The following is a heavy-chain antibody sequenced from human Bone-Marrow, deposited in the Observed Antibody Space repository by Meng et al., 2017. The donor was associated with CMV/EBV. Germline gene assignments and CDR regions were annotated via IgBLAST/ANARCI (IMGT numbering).Heavy chain of an antibody. CDR1: GYTFTYRY. CDR2: ITPFNGNT. Sequence: SVKVSCKASGYTFTYRYLHWVRQAPGQALEWMGWITPFNGNTNYAQKFQDRVTITRDRSMSTAYMELSSLRSEDTAMYYCASAKDFRGVWFDPLGQGTLVTVSS. D-gene: IGHD2-15*01. CDR3: ASAKDFRGVWFDP. J-gene: IGHJ5*02. V-gene: IGHV1-45*02.